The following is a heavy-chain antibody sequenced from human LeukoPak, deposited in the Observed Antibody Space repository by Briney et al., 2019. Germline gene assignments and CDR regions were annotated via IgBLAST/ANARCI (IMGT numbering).Heavy chain of an antibody. V-gene: IGHV3-48*01. J-gene: IGHJ4*02. D-gene: IGHD5-12*01. CDR1: GFTFSSYS. CDR3: ARSLSGYDPFCAF. Sequence: PGGSLRLSCEVSGFTFSSYSMTWVRQVPGKGLEWIAYLTSSSNTFYYADSVKGRFIISRDNARNSLFLQMNSLTVEDTAVYYCARSLSGYDPFCAFWGQGTLVTVSS. CDR2: LTSSSNTF.